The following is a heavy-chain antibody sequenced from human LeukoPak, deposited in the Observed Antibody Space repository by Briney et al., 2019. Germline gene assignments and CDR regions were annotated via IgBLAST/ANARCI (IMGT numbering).Heavy chain of an antibody. CDR3: ARQTAKKWDLPGSFDS. CDR1: GGSMSSDY. D-gene: IGHD1-26*01. Sequence: PSETLSLTCSVSGGSMSSDYWSWIRQSPGKGLEWIGRMFGNGGTNYSPSFQRRATMSVDTSTRRLSLRLNSVTAADTAAYYCARQTAKKWDLPGSFDSWGQGILVTVSS. CDR2: MFGNGGT. V-gene: IGHV4-59*08. J-gene: IGHJ4*02.